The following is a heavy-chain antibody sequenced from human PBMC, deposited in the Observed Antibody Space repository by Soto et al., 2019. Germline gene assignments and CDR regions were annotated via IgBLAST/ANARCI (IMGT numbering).Heavy chain of an antibody. CDR2: INLKSGST. D-gene: IGHD3-10*01. J-gene: IGHJ5*02. V-gene: IGHV1-2*04. CDR1: GDSFTGYY. CDR3: ARSSGSYSKWFDP. Sequence: ASVKVSCKASGDSFTGYYIHWVRQAPGQGLEWMGWINLKSGSTNFAEKFRGWATVTRDTSTSTAYLELSSLTSNDTAVYYCARSSGSYSKWFDPWGQGTLVTVSS.